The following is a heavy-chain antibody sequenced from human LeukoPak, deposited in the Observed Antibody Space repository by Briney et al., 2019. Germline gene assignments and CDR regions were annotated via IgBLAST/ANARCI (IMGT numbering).Heavy chain of an antibody. CDR3: ARGLVGTTTAFDI. CDR1: GFTVSRSY. CDR2: IYSGGST. J-gene: IGHJ3*02. Sequence: GGSLRLSCAASGFTVSRSYMTWVRQAPGEGLECVSTIYSGGSTYYADSVTGRFTISRDNSKNTLYLQMNSLRDDDTAVYYCARGLVGTTTAFDIWGQGTMVTVSS. V-gene: IGHV3-53*05. D-gene: IGHD1-26*01.